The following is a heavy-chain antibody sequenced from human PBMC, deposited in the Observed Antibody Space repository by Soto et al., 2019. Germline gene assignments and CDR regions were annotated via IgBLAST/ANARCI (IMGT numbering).Heavy chain of an antibody. D-gene: IGHD2-15*01. Sequence: ASLKVACKASGYAFTIYAMHWVRQAPGQRSEWMGWINAGNGNTKYSQKFQGRVTITRDTSASTAYMELSSLRSEDTAVYYCASRLIVLDILSYWGHGTLVXV. V-gene: IGHV1-3*01. CDR2: INAGNGNT. CDR3: ASRLIVLDILSY. J-gene: IGHJ4*01. CDR1: GYAFTIYA.